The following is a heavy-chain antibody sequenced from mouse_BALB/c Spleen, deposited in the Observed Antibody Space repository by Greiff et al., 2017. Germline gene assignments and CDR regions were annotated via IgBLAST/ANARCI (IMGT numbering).Heavy chain of an antibody. V-gene: IGHV1-14*01. CDR2: INPYNDGT. D-gene: IGHD2-13*01. CDR3: ARGGVIGAMDY. J-gene: IGHJ4*01. CDR1: GYTLTSYV. Sequence: EVQLVESGPELVKPGASVKMSCKASGYTLTSYVMHWVKQKPGQGLEWIGYINPYNDGTKYNEKFKGKATLTSDKSSSQAYMELSSLTSEDSAVYYCARGGVIGAMDYWGQGTSVTVSS.